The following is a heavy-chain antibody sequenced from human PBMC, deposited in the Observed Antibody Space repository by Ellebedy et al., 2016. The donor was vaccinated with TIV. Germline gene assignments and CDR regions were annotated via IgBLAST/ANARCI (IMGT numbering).Heavy chain of an antibody. V-gene: IGHV3-73*01. CDR3: VYFDWSPTLDY. D-gene: IGHD3-9*01. J-gene: IGHJ4*02. CDR1: GFTFSGSA. Sequence: GGSLRLSXAASGFTFSGSAMHWVRQASGKGLEWVGRIRSKANSYATAYAASVKGRFTISRDDSKNTAYLQMNSLKTEGTAVYYCVYFDWSPTLDYWGQGTLVTVSS. CDR2: IRSKANSYAT.